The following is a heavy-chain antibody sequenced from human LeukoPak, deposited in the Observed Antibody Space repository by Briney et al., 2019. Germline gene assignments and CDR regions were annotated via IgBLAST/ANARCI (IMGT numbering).Heavy chain of an antibody. Sequence: SETLSLTCAVSGYSISSGYYWGWIRQPPGKGLEWIGSIYNSGSTYYDPSLKSRVTISVDTSKNQFSPKLSSVTAADTAVYYCARDHIVVANYYFYYYGMDVWGKGTTVTVSS. CDR2: IYNSGST. V-gene: IGHV4-38-2*02. D-gene: IGHD2-15*01. CDR3: ARDHIVVANYYFYYYGMDV. CDR1: GYSISSGYY. J-gene: IGHJ6*04.